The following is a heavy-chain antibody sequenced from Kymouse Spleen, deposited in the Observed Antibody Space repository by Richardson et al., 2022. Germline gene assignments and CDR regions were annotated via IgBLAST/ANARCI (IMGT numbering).Heavy chain of an antibody. CDR1: GGSFSGYY. Sequence: QVQLQQWGAGLLKPSETLSLTCAVYGGSFSGYYWSWIRQPPGKGLEWIGEINHSGSTNYNPSLKSRVTISVDTSKNQFSLKLSSVTAADTAVYYCARGIVGAIDYWGQGTLVTVSS. CDR3: ARGIVGAIDY. CDR2: INHSGST. V-gene: IGHV4-34*01. D-gene: IGHD1-26*01. J-gene: IGHJ4*02.